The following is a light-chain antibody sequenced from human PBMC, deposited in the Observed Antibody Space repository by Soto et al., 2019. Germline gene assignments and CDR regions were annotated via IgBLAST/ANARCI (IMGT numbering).Light chain of an antibody. CDR3: LQHGSYPRT. Sequence: DIQMTQSPSSLSASVGDRVIITCRASQGIRNDLAWYQQKPGKAPRRLIYDASKLQDGVPSRFSGSGSGTEFTLTISXLQPEDIAPYYCLQHGSYPRTFGQGTKV. CDR1: QGIRND. V-gene: IGKV1-17*01. J-gene: IGKJ1*01. CDR2: DAS.